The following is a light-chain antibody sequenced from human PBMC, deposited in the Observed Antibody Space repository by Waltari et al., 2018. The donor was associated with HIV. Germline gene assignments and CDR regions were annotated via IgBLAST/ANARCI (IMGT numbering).Light chain of an antibody. Sequence: QSVLTQPPSVSGAPGQRVTISCTGSSSNIGAGFDVHWYQQLPGIAPKLLIYAATNRNTGVPDRFSGANSGTSASLAITGLQAEDEADYYCQSYDSSLSSYVFASGTRVTVL. CDR3: QSYDSSLSSYV. J-gene: IGLJ1*01. V-gene: IGLV1-40*01. CDR1: SSNIGAGFD. CDR2: AAT.